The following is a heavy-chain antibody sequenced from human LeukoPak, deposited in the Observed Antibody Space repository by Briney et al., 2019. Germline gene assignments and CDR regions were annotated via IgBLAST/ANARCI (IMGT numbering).Heavy chain of an antibody. V-gene: IGHV4-39*07. Sequence: PSETLSLTCTVSGGSISSSSYYWGWIRQPPGKGLEWIGSIYYSGSTYYNPSLKSRVTISVDTSKNQFSLKLSSVTAADTAVYYCASITYSYDSSGPNWFDPWGQGTLVTVSS. CDR2: IYYSGST. CDR1: GGSISSSSYY. D-gene: IGHD3-22*01. CDR3: ASITYSYDSSGPNWFDP. J-gene: IGHJ5*02.